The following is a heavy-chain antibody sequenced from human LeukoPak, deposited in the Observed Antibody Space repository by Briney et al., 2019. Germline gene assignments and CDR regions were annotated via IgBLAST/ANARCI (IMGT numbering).Heavy chain of an antibody. D-gene: IGHD1-26*01. CDR1: GGSISSGDYY. CDR3: ARGGRAAVRFDL. V-gene: IGHV4-30-4*01. J-gene: IGHJ2*01. Sequence: TSETLSLTCTVSGGSISSGDYYWSWIRQPPGKGLEWIGYIYYSGSTYYNPSLKSRVTISVDTSKNQFSLKLSSVTAADTAVYYCARGGRAAVRFDLWGRGTLVTVSS. CDR2: IYYSGST.